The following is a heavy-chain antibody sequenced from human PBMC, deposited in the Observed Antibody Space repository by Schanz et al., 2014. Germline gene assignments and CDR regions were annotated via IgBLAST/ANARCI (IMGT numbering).Heavy chain of an antibody. Sequence: VQLVESGGGVVQPGRSLRLSCAVSGFTFSIYGMHWVRQAPGKGLEWVGRIKTKTDGGTTDYAAPVKGRFTISRDDSTNTLYLQMNSLKTEDTAVYYCTTGGRRGYSHYFYGMDVWGQGTTVTVSS. D-gene: IGHD5-18*01. CDR1: GFTFSIYG. CDR2: IKTKTDGGTT. V-gene: IGHV3-15*01. CDR3: TTGGRRGYSHYFYGMDV. J-gene: IGHJ6*02.